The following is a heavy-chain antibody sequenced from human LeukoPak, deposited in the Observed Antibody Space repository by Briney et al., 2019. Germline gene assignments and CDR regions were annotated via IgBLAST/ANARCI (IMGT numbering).Heavy chain of an antibody. CDR2: INCKSGGT. CDR3: ARDASGGLAFDI. J-gene: IGHJ3*02. Sequence: ASVTASCKASGYTFTAYSIHWVRQAPGQGLEWMGWINCKSGGTNYAQKFQGRVTMTRDTSISTAHMELSGLRSDDTALYFCARDASGGLAFDIWGQGTVVTVST. D-gene: IGHD3-16*01. V-gene: IGHV1-2*02. CDR1: GYTFTAYS.